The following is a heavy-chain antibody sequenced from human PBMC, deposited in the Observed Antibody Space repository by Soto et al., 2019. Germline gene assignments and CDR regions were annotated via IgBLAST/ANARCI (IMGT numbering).Heavy chain of an antibody. D-gene: IGHD1-26*01. CDR2: IIPIFGTA. J-gene: IGHJ2*01. CDR3: ARIPGVNLREEYWYFDL. Sequence: QVQLVQSGAEVKKPGSSVKVSCKASGGTFSSYAISWVRQAPGQGLEWMGGIIPIFGTANYAQKFQGRVRITADESTSTAYMELSSLRSEDTAVYYCARIPGVNLREEYWYFDLWGRGTLVTVSS. V-gene: IGHV1-69*12. CDR1: GGTFSSYA.